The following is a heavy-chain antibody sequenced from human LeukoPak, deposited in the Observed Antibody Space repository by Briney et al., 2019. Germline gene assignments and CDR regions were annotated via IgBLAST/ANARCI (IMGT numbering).Heavy chain of an antibody. CDR1: GFTFSRYW. D-gene: IGHD1-26*01. Sequence: GGSLRLSCAASGFTFSRYWMTWVRQAPGKGLEWVANIWQDGSQEYYVDSVKGRFTTSKDNAKNSLYLQMNSLRVDDMAVYYCARDAGIGFDSWGQGTVVIVSS. CDR2: IWQDGSQE. CDR3: ARDAGIGFDS. J-gene: IGHJ4*02. V-gene: IGHV3-7*01.